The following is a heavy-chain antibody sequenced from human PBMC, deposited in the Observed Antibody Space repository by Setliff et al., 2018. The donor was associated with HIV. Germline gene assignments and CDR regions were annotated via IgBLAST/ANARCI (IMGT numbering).Heavy chain of an antibody. V-gene: IGHV3-23*01. J-gene: IGHJ4*02. D-gene: IGHD3-10*01. Sequence: GGSLRLSCAASGFTFSNYAMRWVRQAPGKGLAWVSGISGSGISTYNADSVKGRFTISRDNSNNTLYLQMNSLRAEDSAVYYCAKTPLALVRGAQPYFDYWGQGTLVTVSS. CDR3: AKTPLALVRGAQPYFDY. CDR2: ISGSGIST. CDR1: GFTFSNYA.